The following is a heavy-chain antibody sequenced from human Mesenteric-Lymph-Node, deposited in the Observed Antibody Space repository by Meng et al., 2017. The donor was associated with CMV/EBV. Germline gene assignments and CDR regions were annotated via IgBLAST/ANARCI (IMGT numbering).Heavy chain of an antibody. D-gene: IGHD1-26*01. CDR2: LYNSGST. CDR3: ARRWEGNTWFDY. J-gene: IGHJ4*02. V-gene: IGHV4-59*01. Sequence: SETLSLTCTVSGGSISSYFWSWIRQPPGKGLEWIGCLYNSGSTNYNRSLKSRVTISVDMSKNHFSLTLSSVTAADTAVYYCARRWEGNTWFDYWGQGTLVTVSS. CDR1: GGSISSYF.